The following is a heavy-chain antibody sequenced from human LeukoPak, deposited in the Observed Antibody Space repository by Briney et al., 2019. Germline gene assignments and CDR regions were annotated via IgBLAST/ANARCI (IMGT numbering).Heavy chain of an antibody. V-gene: IGHV3-23*01. CDR1: EFTFRDSA. CDR2: ISFSGENR. J-gene: IGHJ3*01. D-gene: IGHD1-26*01. Sequence: PGGPLRLYCAASEFTFRDSAMTWPRQAPGTGLEWASLISFSGENRYYRDSVKGRFNVSRDNSKDTLYLQMNSLRAEDKAIYHCARDIEISTWVLGTMVSVSS. CDR3: ARDIEIST.